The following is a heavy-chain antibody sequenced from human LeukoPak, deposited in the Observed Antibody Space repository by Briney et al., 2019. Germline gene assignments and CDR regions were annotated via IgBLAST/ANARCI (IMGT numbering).Heavy chain of an antibody. D-gene: IGHD3-10*01. V-gene: IGHV4-4*02. J-gene: IGHJ4*02. CDR2: IYHSRST. Sequence: SETLSLTCAVSGGSISSSNWWSWVRQPPGKGLEWIGEIYHSRSTNYNPSLKSRVTISVDKSKNQFSLKLSSVTAADTAVYYCARGLTMVRGVRPFDYWGQGTLVTVSS. CDR3: ARGLTMVRGVRPFDY. CDR1: GGSISSSNW.